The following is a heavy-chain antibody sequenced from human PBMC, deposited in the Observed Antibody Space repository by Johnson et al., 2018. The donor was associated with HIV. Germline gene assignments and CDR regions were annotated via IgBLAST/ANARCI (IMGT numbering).Heavy chain of an antibody. CDR2: IKQDGSEK. J-gene: IGHJ3*02. D-gene: IGHD1-1*01. Sequence: VQLVESGGGLVQPGGSLRLSCAASGFPFHTYWMSWVRQGPGKGLEWVANIKQDGSEKYYVDSVKGRFTISRDNAKNSLYLQMNSLRAEDTAVYYCARVLGTSDAFDIWGQGTMVTVSS. CDR3: ARVLGTSDAFDI. V-gene: IGHV3-7*01. CDR1: GFPFHTYW.